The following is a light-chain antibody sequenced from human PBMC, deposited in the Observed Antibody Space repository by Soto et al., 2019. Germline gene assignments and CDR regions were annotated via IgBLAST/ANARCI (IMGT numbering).Light chain of an antibody. CDR2: GAS. Sequence: EIVLTQPPGPLSVSPGDRVTLSCRASQTVNNNYLAWYQQKPGQAPRLLIYGASTPATGTPARFSGSGSGTHFPLTVSRLEPEDFAVYYCQQYGGSAPWTFAPGTKVDMK. CDR1: QTVNNNY. CDR3: QQYGGSAPWT. V-gene: IGKV3-20*01. J-gene: IGKJ1*01.